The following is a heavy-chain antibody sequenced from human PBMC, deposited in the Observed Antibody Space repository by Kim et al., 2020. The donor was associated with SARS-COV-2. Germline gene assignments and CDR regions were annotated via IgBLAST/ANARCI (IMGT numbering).Heavy chain of an antibody. CDR1: GFTFSSYA. Sequence: GGSLRLSCAASGFTFSSYAMHWVRQAPGKGLEWVAVISYDGSNKYYADSVKGRFTISRDNSKNTLYLQMNSLRAEDTAVYYCARVGYKSYYYMDVWGKGT. CDR3: ARVGYKSYYYMDV. D-gene: IGHD1-1*01. J-gene: IGHJ6*03. CDR2: ISYDGSNK. V-gene: IGHV3-30-3*01.